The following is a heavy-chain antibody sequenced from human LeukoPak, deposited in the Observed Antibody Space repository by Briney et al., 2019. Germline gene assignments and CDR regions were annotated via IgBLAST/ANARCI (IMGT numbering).Heavy chain of an antibody. CDR3: ARDLLRGYSGYDYGWFDP. CDR1: GGSISSYY. V-gene: IGHV4-4*07. J-gene: IGHJ5*02. Sequence: PSETLSLTCTVSGGSISSYYWSWIRQPAGKGLEWIGRIYTSGSTNYNPSLKSRVTISVDKSKNQFSLKLSPVTAADTAVYYCARDLLRGYSGYDYGWFDPWGQGTLVTVSS. CDR2: IYTSGST. D-gene: IGHD5-12*01.